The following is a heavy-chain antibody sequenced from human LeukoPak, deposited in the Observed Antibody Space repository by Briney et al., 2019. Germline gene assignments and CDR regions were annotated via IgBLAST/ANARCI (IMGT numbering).Heavy chain of an antibody. CDR1: GIIFNNVW. CDR3: TTRRVVTGVVTGDF. J-gene: IGHJ4*02. D-gene: IGHD2-21*02. V-gene: IGHV3-15*07. CDR2: IKSESDGGTT. Sequence: GGSLRLSCAASGIIFNNVWMNWVRQAPGKGLEWVARIKSESDGGTTDYAAPVKGRFTISRDDSKNTLYLQMNSLKTDDTALYYCTTRRVVTGVVTGDFWGQGTLVTVSS.